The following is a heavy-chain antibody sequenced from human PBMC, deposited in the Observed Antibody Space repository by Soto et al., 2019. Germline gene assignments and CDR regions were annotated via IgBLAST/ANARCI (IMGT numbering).Heavy chain of an antibody. CDR2: ISYDGSNK. CDR3: AKDAGDGYNYSDY. CDR1: GFTFSSYG. J-gene: IGHJ4*02. V-gene: IGHV3-30*18. Sequence: GGSLRLSCAASGFTFSSYGMHWVRQAPGKGLEWVAVISYDGSNKYYADSVKGRFTISRDNSKNTLYLQMNSLRAEDTAVYYCAKDAGDGYNYSDYWGQGTLVT. D-gene: IGHD5-12*01.